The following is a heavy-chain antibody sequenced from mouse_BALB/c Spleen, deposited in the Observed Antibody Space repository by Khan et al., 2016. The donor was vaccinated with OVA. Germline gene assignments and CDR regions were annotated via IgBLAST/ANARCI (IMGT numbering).Heavy chain of an antibody. CDR1: GFAFSSYD. J-gene: IGHJ3*01. Sequence: EVQLVESGGGLVKPGGSLKLSCAPSGFAFSSYDMSWVRQTPEKRLEWVATISGTGIYTSYPDIVKGRFTISRDNARNTLYLQMSSLRSEDTALYYCARPSYYGNPWFTYWGQGTLVTVSA. CDR3: ARPSYYGNPWFTY. CDR2: ISGTGIYT. V-gene: IGHV5-9*02. D-gene: IGHD2-10*01.